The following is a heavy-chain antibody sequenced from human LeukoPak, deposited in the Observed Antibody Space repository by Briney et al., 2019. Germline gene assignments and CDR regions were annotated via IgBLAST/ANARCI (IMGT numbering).Heavy chain of an antibody. D-gene: IGHD6-19*01. V-gene: IGHV4-59*01. CDR1: GGSISSYY. CDR3: ARVELLGSSGWPFDY. J-gene: IGHJ4*02. CDR2: IYYSGST. Sequence: SETLSLTCTVSGGSISSYYWSWIRQPPGKGLEGIGYIYYSGSTNYNPSLKSRVTISVDTSKNQFSLKLSSVTAADTAVYYCARVELLGSSGWPFDYWGQGTLVSVSS.